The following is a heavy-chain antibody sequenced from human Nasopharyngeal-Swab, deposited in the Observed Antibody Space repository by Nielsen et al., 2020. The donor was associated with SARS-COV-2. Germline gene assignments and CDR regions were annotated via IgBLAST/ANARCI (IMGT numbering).Heavy chain of an antibody. D-gene: IGHD3-3*01. V-gene: IGHV3-30*18. CDR3: AKDQAFGDFWSGYHYCFDY. CDR1: GFTFSSYG. Sequence: GESLKTSCAASGFTFSSYGMHRVRQAPGKGLEGVAVISYDGSNKYYADSVKGRFTISRDNSKNTLYLQMNRLRAEDTAVYYCAKDQAFGDFWSGYHYCFDYWGQGTLVTVSS. J-gene: IGHJ4*02. CDR2: ISYDGSNK.